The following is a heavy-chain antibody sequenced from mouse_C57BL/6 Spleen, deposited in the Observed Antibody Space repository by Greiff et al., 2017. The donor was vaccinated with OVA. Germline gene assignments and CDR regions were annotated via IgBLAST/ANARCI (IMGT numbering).Heavy chain of an antibody. Sequence: EVQRVESGGGLVKPGGSLKLSCAASGFTFSDYGMHWVRQAPEKGLEWVAYISSGSSTIYYADTVKGRFTISRDNAKNTLFLQMTSLRSEDTAMYYCAGDYVPWFAYWGQGTLVTVSA. CDR1: GFTFSDYG. D-gene: IGHD2-4*01. J-gene: IGHJ3*01. CDR2: ISSGSSTI. CDR3: AGDYVPWFAY. V-gene: IGHV5-17*01.